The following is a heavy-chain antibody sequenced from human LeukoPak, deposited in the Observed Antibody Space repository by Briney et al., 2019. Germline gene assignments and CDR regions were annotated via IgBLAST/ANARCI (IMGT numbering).Heavy chain of an antibody. Sequence: SETLSLTCTASGCSISSYYWSWVRQPPGKGLEWIGYIYYSRSNNYNPSPKSRLTISVDASKNQFCLKLSSVTVADTVVYYCARDVPLYYDFWIVSGNLNFDYWGQGTLVTVSS. CDR3: ARDVPLYYDFWIVSGNLNFDY. CDR2: IYYSRSN. D-gene: IGHD3/OR15-3a*01. CDR1: GCSISSYY. V-gene: IGHV4-59*01. J-gene: IGHJ4*02.